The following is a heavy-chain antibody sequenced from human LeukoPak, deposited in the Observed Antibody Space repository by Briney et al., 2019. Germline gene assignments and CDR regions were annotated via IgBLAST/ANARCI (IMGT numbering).Heavy chain of an antibody. CDR3: TTPRNDSYDSSGYDY. D-gene: IGHD3-22*01. J-gene: IGHJ4*02. CDR2: IKSKTDGRTT. CDR1: GFTFSNVW. Sequence: KTGGSRRLSCAASGFTFSNVWMSWVRQAPEKWLEWVGRIKSKTDGRTTDYAAPVKGRFTISREDSKNTLYLPMNSLKTEDTDVYYCTTPRNDSYDSSGYDYWGQGTLVTVSS. V-gene: IGHV3-15*01.